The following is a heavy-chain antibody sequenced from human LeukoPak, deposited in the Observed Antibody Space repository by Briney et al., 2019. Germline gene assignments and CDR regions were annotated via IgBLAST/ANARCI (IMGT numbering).Heavy chain of an antibody. V-gene: IGHV3-23*01. D-gene: IGHD2-21*02. CDR2: ISGSGGGT. CDR1: GVTFSSYV. J-gene: IGHJ4*02. Sequence: GGSLRLSCEASGVTFSSYVMSWVRQAPGKGPEWVSGISGSGGGTYYADSVKGRFAISRDNSKNTLYLQMNSLRAEDTAVYYCAKQCGGDCYRYFDYWGQGTLVTVSS. CDR3: AKQCGGDCYRYFDY.